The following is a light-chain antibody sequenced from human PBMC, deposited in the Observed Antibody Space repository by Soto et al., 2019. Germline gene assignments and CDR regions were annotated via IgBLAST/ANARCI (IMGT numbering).Light chain of an antibody. Sequence: DIVITQSLASLAVSLGERASINCKSSQSLLYSSNNKNYLTWYQHKPGQPPKLLIYWASTRKSGVPDRFSGSGSGTDFTLTISSLQAEDVAVYYCQQYYSSPPTFGGGTKVDIK. J-gene: IGKJ4*01. CDR1: QSLLYSSNNKNY. V-gene: IGKV4-1*01. CDR3: QQYYSSPPT. CDR2: WAS.